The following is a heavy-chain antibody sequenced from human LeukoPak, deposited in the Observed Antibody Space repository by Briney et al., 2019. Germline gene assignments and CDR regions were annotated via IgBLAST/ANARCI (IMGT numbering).Heavy chain of an antibody. CDR2: IGTARDT. V-gene: IGHV3-13*04. CDR3: ARAYRGYYGSGSYYNDAFDI. CDR1: GYAFSSYE. J-gene: IGHJ3*02. Sequence: GGSLRLSCAPSGYAFSSYEIHWVRQATGKGLEWVSDIGTARDTYYPGFVKGRFTISRENAKNSLYLQMNSLRAGDTAVYYCARAYRGYYGSGSYYNDAFDIWGQGTMVTVSS. D-gene: IGHD3-10*01.